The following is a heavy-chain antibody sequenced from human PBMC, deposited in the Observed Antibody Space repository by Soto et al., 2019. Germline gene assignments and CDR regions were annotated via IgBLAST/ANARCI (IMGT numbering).Heavy chain of an antibody. CDR3: ARGGSTSWLRALDL. CDR2: IDFDGRST. D-gene: IGHD6-13*01. CDR1: GFTFSNYY. Sequence: EVQLVESGGGLDQPGGSLRLSCAVSGFTFSNYYMQWVRQGPGKGLVYVARIDFDGRSTVHADSVKGRFTISRDNTKNALYLHMNSLGAKDTGEYYCARGGSTSWLRALDLWGQGTLVTVSS. V-gene: IGHV3-74*01. J-gene: IGHJ5*02.